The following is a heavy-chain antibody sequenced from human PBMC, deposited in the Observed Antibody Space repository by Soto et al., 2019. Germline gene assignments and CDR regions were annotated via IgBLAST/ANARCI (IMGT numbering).Heavy chain of an antibody. J-gene: IGHJ4*02. Sequence: QVQLQESGPGLVKPSETLSLTCTVSGGSISSYYWSWIRQPPGKGLEWIGYIYYSGSTNYNPSLKSRVTISVDTSKNQFSLKLSSVTAADTAVYYCARDLFGGRQLDYWGQGTLVTVSS. V-gene: IGHV4-59*01. CDR3: ARDLFGGRQLDY. CDR2: IYYSGST. D-gene: IGHD3-10*01. CDR1: GGSISSYY.